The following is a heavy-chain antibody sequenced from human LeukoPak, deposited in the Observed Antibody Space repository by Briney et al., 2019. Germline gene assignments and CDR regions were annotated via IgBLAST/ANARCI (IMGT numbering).Heavy chain of an antibody. Sequence: KPSETLSLTCTVSGGSISSSSYYWGWIRQPPGKGLEWIGSIYYSGSTYYNPSLKSRVTISVDTSKNQFSLKLSSVTAADTAVYYCARDSGYSYGYSFDYWGQGTLVTVSS. CDR3: ARDSGYSYGYSFDY. CDR1: GGSISSSSYY. J-gene: IGHJ4*02. D-gene: IGHD5-18*01. CDR2: IYYSGST. V-gene: IGHV4-39*07.